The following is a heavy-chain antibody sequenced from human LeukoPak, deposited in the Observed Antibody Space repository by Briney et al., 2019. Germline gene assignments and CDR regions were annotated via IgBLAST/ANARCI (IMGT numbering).Heavy chain of an antibody. CDR1: GGSFSGYY. CDR2: IYYSGST. V-gene: IGHV4-59*01. CDR3: ARDGKAARPNYYYYYMDV. J-gene: IGHJ6*03. D-gene: IGHD6-6*01. Sequence: SETLSLTCAVYGGSFSGYYWSWIRQPPGKGLEWIGYIYYSGSTNYNPSLKSRVTISVDTSKNQFSLKLSSVTAADTAVYYCARDGKAARPNYYYYYMDVWSKGTTVTVSS.